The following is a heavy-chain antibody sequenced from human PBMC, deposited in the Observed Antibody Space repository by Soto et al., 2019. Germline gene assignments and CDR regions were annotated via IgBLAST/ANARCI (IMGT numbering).Heavy chain of an antibody. CDR3: ARRPWSGYSFDY. CDR1: GGSISSSSYY. CDR2: IYYSGST. V-gene: IGHV4-39*01. D-gene: IGHD3-3*01. Sequence: PSETLSLTCFVSGGSISSSSYYWGWIRPPPGKGLEWIGSIYYSGSTYYNPSLKSRVTISVDTSKNQFSLKLSSVTAADTAVYYCARRPWSGYSFDYWGQGTLVTVSS. J-gene: IGHJ4*02.